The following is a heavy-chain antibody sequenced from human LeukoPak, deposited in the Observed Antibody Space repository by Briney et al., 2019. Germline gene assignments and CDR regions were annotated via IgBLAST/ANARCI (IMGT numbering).Heavy chain of an antibody. V-gene: IGHV3-21*06. CDR2: ISSTSKYI. CDR1: GFTFTHYS. CDR3: ARPYCSSHSCYPWYLDL. J-gene: IGHJ2*01. Sequence: GGSLRLSCAASGFTFTHYSMHWVRQAPGKGLEWVSSISSTSKYIDYADSLKGRFTVSRDNAKSSLFLQMNSLRAEDTAVYYCARPYCSSHSCYPWYLDLWGRGTLVTVSS. D-gene: IGHD2-2*01.